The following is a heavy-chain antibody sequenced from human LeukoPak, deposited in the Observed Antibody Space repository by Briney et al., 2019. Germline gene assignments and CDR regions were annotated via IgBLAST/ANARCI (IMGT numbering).Heavy chain of an antibody. J-gene: IGHJ4*02. CDR2: ISSSSSTI. D-gene: IGHD3-22*01. CDR1: GFTFSSYS. V-gene: IGHV3-48*01. CDR3: ARVLHKRNYDSSVYYGY. Sequence: GGSLRLYCAASGFTFSSYSMNWVRQAPGKGLEWVSYISSSSSTIYYADSVKGRFTISRDNAKNSLYLQMNSLRAEDTAVYYCARVLHKRNYDSSVYYGYWDQGTLVTVSS.